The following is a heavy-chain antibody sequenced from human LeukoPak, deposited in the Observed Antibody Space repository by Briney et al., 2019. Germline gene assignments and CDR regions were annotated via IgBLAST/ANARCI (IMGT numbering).Heavy chain of an antibody. CDR2: INHVGST. V-gene: IGHV4-34*01. CDR1: GGSFSGYY. D-gene: IGHD2-21*02. Sequence: KTSETLSLTCAVYGGSFSGYYWSWIRQPPGKGLEWIGEINHVGSTNYNPSLKSRVTISVDTSKNQFSLKLSSVTAADTAVYYCARGRIVVVTAIGAFDIWGQGTMVTVSS. J-gene: IGHJ3*02. CDR3: ARGRIVVVTAIGAFDI.